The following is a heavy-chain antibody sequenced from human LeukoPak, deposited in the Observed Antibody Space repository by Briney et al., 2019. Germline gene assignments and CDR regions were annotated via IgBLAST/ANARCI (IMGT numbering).Heavy chain of an antibody. CDR3: ARGFYEPRRYYYYGMDV. J-gene: IGHJ6*04. CDR1: GGTFSSYT. CDR2: IIPIFGTA. V-gene: IGHV1-69*06. D-gene: IGHD5/OR15-5a*01. Sequence: SVKVSCKASGGTFSSYTISWVRQAPGQGLEWMGGIIPIFGTANYAQKFQGRVTITADKSTSTAYMELSSLRSEDTAVYYCARGFYEPRRYYYYGMDVWGKGTTVTVSS.